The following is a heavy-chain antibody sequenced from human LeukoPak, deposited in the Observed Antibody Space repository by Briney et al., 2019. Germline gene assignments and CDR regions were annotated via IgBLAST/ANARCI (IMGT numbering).Heavy chain of an antibody. Sequence: GGSLRLSCAASGFTFSSYWMSWVRQAPGQGLEWVANIKHDGSEKYYVDSVKGRFTISRDNAKNSLYLQMNSLRAEDTAVYYCARGFRSSWYGYYFDYWGQGTLVTVSS. V-gene: IGHV3-7*01. CDR3: ARGFRSSWYGYYFDY. J-gene: IGHJ4*02. CDR1: GFTFSSYW. D-gene: IGHD6-13*01. CDR2: IKHDGSEK.